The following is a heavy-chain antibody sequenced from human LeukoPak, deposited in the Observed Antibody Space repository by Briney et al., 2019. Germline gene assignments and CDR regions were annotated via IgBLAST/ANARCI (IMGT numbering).Heavy chain of an antibody. V-gene: IGHV4-39*01. CDR2: IYYSGST. CDR3: ARFSDSSGYL. D-gene: IGHD3-22*01. CDR1: GGSISSSSYY. Sequence: TSETLSFTCTVSGGSISSSSYYWGWIRQPPGKGLEWIGSIYYSGSTYYNPSLKSRVTISVDASKNQFSLKLSPVTAADTAVYYCARFSDSSGYLWGQGTMVTVSS. J-gene: IGHJ3*01.